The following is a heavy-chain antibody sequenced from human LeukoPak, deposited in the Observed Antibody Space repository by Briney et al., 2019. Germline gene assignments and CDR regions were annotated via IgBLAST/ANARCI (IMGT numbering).Heavy chain of an antibody. J-gene: IGHJ6*03. V-gene: IGHV3-30*03. CDR2: ISFDGVNT. CDR3: ARGQGYESYYYMDV. Sequence: GGSLRLSCAASGFTFSSYSMLWVRQAPGKGLEWVAVISFDGVNTFYADSVKGRFTISRDNSNNTVYLQMNNLRPEDTAVFYCARGQGYESYYYMDVWGKGTTASVSS. CDR1: GFTFSSYS. D-gene: IGHD2-2*01.